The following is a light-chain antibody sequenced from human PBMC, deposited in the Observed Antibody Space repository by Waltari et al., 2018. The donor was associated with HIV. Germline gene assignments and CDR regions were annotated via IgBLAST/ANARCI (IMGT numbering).Light chain of an antibody. V-gene: IGLV3-25*03. CDR2: KDN. J-gene: IGLJ3*02. Sequence: SFQLTQPPSVSVSPGHTARITCSGETLPRQYVFWYQQRAGQAPVLGIYKDNERPSGIPERFSGSTSGTTVALTISGVQPEDEADYYCQSSDSSGAYWVFGGGTKLTVL. CDR1: TLPRQY. CDR3: QSSDSSGAYWV.